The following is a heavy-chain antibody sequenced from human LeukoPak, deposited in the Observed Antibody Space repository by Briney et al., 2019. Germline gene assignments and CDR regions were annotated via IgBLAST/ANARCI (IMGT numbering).Heavy chain of an antibody. D-gene: IGHD6-13*01. CDR2: IYYSGST. Sequence: SETLSLTCTVSGGSISSSSYYWGWIRQPPGKGLEWIGSIYYSGSTYYNPSLKSRVTISVDTSKNQFSLKLSSVTAADTAVYYCARVSGYSSSWYTWGDGSGLFDAFDIWGQGTMVTVSS. CDR1: GGSISSSSYY. CDR3: ARVSGYSSSWYTWGDGSGLFDAFDI. J-gene: IGHJ3*02. V-gene: IGHV4-39*07.